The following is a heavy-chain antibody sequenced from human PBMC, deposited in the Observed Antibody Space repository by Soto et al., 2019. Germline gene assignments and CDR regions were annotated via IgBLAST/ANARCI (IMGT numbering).Heavy chain of an antibody. CDR3: ARSNRKQWLVPEILWYFDY. D-gene: IGHD6-19*01. V-gene: IGHV1-69*13. CDR1: GGTFSSYA. Sequence: SVKVSCKASGGTFSSYAISWVRQAPGQGLEWMGGIIPIFGTANYAQKFQGRVTITADESTSTAYMELSSLRSEDTAVYYCARSNRKQWLVPEILWYFDYWGQGTLVTVSS. CDR2: IIPIFGTA. J-gene: IGHJ4*02.